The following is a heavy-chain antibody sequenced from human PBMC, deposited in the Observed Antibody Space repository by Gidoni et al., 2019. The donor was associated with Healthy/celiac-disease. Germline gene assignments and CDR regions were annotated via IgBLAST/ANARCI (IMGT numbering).Heavy chain of an antibody. CDR3: AKGVPYYYDSSGYFAY. D-gene: IGHD3-22*01. CDR2: VSYDGSYK. V-gene: IGHV3-30*18. J-gene: IGHJ4*02. CDR1: GFTFSSYG. Sequence: QVHLVESGGGVVQPGKSLRLSCAASGFTFSSYGMNWVRQAPGKGLEWVAVVSYDGSYKYDADSVKGRFTISRDNSKNTLYLQMNSLRAEDTAVYSCAKGVPYYYDSSGYFAYWGQGALVTVSS.